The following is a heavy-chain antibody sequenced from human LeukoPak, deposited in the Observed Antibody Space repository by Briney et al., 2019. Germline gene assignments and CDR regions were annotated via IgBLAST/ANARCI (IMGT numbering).Heavy chain of an antibody. CDR2: ISGSGGST. CDR1: GFTFSSYA. J-gene: IGHJ4*02. Sequence: GGSLRLSCAASGFTFSSYAMSWVRQAPGKGLEWVSAISGSGGSTYYADSVKGRFTISRDNSKNTLYLQMKSLRAEDTAVYYCAKRKYYGDYAATFDYWGQGTLVTVSS. D-gene: IGHD4-17*01. V-gene: IGHV3-23*01. CDR3: AKRKYYGDYAATFDY.